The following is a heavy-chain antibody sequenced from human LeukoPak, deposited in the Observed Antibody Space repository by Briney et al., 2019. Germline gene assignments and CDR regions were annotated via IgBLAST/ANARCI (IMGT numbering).Heavy chain of an antibody. D-gene: IGHD3-22*01. Sequence: PGGSLRLSCAASGFTFSSYSMNWVRQAPGKGLEWVSSISSSSSYIYYADSVKGRFTISRDNAKNSLYLQMNSLRAEDTAVYYCARAVNYYDSSGYQYWGQGTLVTVS. J-gene: IGHJ4*02. CDR1: GFTFSSYS. CDR3: ARAVNYYDSSGYQY. V-gene: IGHV3-21*01. CDR2: ISSSSSYI.